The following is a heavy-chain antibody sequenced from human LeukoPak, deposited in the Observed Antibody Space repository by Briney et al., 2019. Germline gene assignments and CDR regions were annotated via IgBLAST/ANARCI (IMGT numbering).Heavy chain of an antibody. J-gene: IGHJ4*02. V-gene: IGHV3-7*03. CDR1: GFTFSSYW. Sequence: GGSLRLSCAASGFTFSSYWMSWVRQAPGKGLEWVANIKQDGSEKYYVDSVKGRFTIPRDNAKNSLYLQMNSLRAEDTALYYCARENYYGSGSYYYYFDYWGQGTLVTVSS. D-gene: IGHD3-10*01. CDR2: IKQDGSEK. CDR3: ARENYYGSGSYYYYFDY.